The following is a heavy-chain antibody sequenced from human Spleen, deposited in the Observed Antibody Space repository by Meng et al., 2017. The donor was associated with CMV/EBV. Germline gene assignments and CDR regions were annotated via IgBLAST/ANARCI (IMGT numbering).Heavy chain of an antibody. Sequence: SETLSLTCTVSGYSISSNYYWAWIRQPPGKGLEYIGSIYHSGSTYFNPSLQSRITISVDTSKNQFSLKLSSETAADTAIYYCARTRPVTTETTGSSDHWGQGTLVTVSS. CDR3: ARTRPVTTETTGSSDH. D-gene: IGHD1-1*01. V-gene: IGHV4-38-2*02. CDR1: GYSISSNYY. J-gene: IGHJ4*02. CDR2: IYHSGST.